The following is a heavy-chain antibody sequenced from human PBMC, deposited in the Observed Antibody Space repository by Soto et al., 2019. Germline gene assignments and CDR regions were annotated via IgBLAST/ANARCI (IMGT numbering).Heavy chain of an antibody. Sequence: SETLSLTCNVSGVTIRGYYWNWIRQPPGKTLEWIGSIYYTGGTNYTPSLKSRVSISVHTSKNHFALKFNTLTAADTAVYYWASGTVSTIAAPDSWGQGTLVTVSS. J-gene: IGHJ4*02. CDR3: ASGTVSTIAAPDS. CDR2: IYYTGGT. CDR1: GVTIRGYY. D-gene: IGHD6-13*01. V-gene: IGHV4-59*01.